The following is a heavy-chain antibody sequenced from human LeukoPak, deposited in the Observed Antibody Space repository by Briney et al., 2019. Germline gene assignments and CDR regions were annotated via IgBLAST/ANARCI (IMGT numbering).Heavy chain of an antibody. CDR1: GGSISSYY. CDR3: ARNIVGPWQVDY. CDR2: IYHSGTT. D-gene: IGHD1-26*01. V-gene: IGHV4-59*01. Sequence: PSETLSFTCTVSGGSISSYYWSWIREPPGKGLEWIGYIYHSGTTNYNPSLKSRVTISVDTSKSQFSLKLSSVTAADTAIYYCARNIVGPWQVDYWGQGTLVTVSS. J-gene: IGHJ4*02.